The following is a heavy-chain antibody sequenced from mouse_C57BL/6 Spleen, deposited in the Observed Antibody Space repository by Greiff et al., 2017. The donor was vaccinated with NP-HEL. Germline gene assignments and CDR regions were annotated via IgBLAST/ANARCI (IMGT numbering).Heavy chain of an antibody. Sequence: EVKLVESGGGLVQPGGSMKLSCVASGFTFSNYWINWVRQSPEKGLEWVAQIRMKSDNYATHYAEYVKGRVTISRDDSKIVVYLQMNNLRAEDTGIYYCTQLTGTWYFDVWGTGTTVTVSS. J-gene: IGHJ1*03. CDR2: IRMKSDNYAT. D-gene: IGHD4-1*01. CDR1: GFTFSNYW. CDR3: TQLTGTWYFDV. V-gene: IGHV6-3*01.